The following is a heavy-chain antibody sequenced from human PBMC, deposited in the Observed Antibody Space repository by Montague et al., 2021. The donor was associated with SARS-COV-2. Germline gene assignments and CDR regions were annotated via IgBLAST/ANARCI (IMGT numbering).Heavy chain of an antibody. CDR3: ARLGLRYFDWLLLGEAYFDY. J-gene: IGHJ4*02. Sequence: NPSLKSRVTISVDTSKNQFSLKLSSVTAADTAVYYCARLGLRYFDWLLLGEAYFDYWGQGTLVPVSS. V-gene: IGHV4-59*08. D-gene: IGHD3-9*01.